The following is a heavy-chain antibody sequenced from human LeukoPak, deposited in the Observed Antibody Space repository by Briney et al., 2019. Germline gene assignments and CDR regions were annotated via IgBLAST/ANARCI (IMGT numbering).Heavy chain of an antibody. Sequence: GGSLRLSCAASGFTFSSYAMSWVRQAPGKGLEWVSAISGSGGSTYYADSVKGRFTISRDNSKNTLYLQMNSLRAEDTAIYFCTKGGQDCSPTTCYYDWGQGTLVTVSS. D-gene: IGHD2-2*01. CDR2: ISGSGGST. CDR1: GFTFSSYA. J-gene: IGHJ4*02. V-gene: IGHV3-23*01. CDR3: TKGGQDCSPTTCYYD.